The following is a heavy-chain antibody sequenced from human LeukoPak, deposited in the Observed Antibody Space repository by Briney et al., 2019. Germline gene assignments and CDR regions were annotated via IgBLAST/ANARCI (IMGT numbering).Heavy chain of an antibody. J-gene: IGHJ4*02. D-gene: IGHD2-15*01. CDR2: IRYDGSNK. V-gene: IGHV3-30*02. CDR1: GFTFSSYG. CDR3: ARDWGYCSGGSCLMAFDY. Sequence: GGSLRLSCAAPGFTFSSYGMHWVRQAPGKGLEWVAFIRYDGSNKYYADSVKGRFTISRDNSKNTLYLQMNSLRAEDTAVYYCARDWGYCSGGSCLMAFDYWGQGTLVTVSS.